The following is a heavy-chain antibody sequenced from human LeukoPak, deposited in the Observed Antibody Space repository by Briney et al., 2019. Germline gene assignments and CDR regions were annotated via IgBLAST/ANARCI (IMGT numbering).Heavy chain of an antibody. D-gene: IGHD3-10*01. V-gene: IGHV3-30-3*02. CDR1: GFTFDDYA. J-gene: IGHJ4*02. Sequence: GGSLRLSCAASGFTFDDYAMPWVRQAPGKGLEWVAVISYDGSNKYYADSVKGRFTISRDNSKNTLYLQMNSLRAEDTAVYYCAKPLLPYLGSGSPLDYWGQGTLVTVSS. CDR3: AKPLLPYLGSGSPLDY. CDR2: ISYDGSNK.